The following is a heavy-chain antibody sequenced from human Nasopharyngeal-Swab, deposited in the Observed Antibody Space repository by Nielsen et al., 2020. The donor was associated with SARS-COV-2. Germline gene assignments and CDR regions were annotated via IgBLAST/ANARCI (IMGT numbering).Heavy chain of an antibody. D-gene: IGHD6-13*01. Sequence: GGSLRLSCTPSEFTLRNHWMHWVRQAPGKGLEWVANIKQDGSEKYYVDSVKGRFTISRDNAKNSLYLQMNSLRAEDTAVYYCARGYSSPDVWGKGTTVTVSS. J-gene: IGHJ6*04. CDR2: IKQDGSEK. CDR1: EFTLRNHW. CDR3: ARGYSSPDV. V-gene: IGHV3-7*01.